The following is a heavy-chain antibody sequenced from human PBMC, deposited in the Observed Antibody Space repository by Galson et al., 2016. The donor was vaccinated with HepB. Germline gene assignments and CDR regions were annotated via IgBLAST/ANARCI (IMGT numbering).Heavy chain of an antibody. CDR1: GFTFRSYS. J-gene: IGHJ4*02. D-gene: IGHD6-19*01. Sequence: SLRLSCAASGFTFRSYSMHWVRQAPGKGLEWVAVISYDGSNTYYADSVRGRFTISRDNARNSLYLQMNSLRAEDTAVYYCARDGSGWLFDSWGQGTLVTVPS. V-gene: IGHV3-30*04. CDR3: ARDGSGWLFDS. CDR2: ISYDGSNT.